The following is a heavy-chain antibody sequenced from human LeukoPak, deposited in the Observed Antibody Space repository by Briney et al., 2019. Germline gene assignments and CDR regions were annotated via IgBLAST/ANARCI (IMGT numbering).Heavy chain of an antibody. J-gene: IGHJ6*02. Sequence: GGSLRLSCAASGFTFSSYAMHWVRQAPGKGLEWVAVISHDGSNKYYADSVKGRFTISRDNSKNTLYLQMNSLRAEDTAVYYCARDHYDSSGYYHASKNYYYYGMDVWGRGTTVTVSS. D-gene: IGHD3-22*01. CDR1: GFTFSSYA. CDR3: ARDHYDSSGYYHASKNYYYYGMDV. CDR2: ISHDGSNK. V-gene: IGHV3-30-3*01.